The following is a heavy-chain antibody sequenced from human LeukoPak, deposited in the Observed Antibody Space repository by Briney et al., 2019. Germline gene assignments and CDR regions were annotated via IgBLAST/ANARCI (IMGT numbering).Heavy chain of an antibody. CDR3: ARDRNYFDA. V-gene: IGHV4-59*11. CDR2: IYYTTNP. D-gene: IGHD4-11*01. CDR1: GGPIRNHF. Sequence: PSETLSLTCSVSGGPIRNHFWSWIRLPPGKGLEWIGNIYYTTNPNYSPSLAGRVTISVDTSKNQLSLNLNSVSAADTAIYYCARDRNYFDAWGQGTRVTVSS. J-gene: IGHJ5*02.